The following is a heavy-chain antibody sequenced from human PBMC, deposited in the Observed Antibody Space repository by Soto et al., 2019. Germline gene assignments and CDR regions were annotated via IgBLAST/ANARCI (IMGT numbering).Heavy chain of an antibody. CDR2: IWYDGSNT. Sequence: GGSLRLSCAASGFIFSSYGMHWVRQAPGKGLEWVAGIWYDGSNTFYSDAVKGRFSISRDNSKNTVDLQMNSLRAEDTAVYYCAKATATGGGAFDICGQGTMVTVSS. CDR1: GFIFSSYG. V-gene: IGHV3-33*06. D-gene: IGHD2-8*02. J-gene: IGHJ3*02. CDR3: AKATATGGGAFDI.